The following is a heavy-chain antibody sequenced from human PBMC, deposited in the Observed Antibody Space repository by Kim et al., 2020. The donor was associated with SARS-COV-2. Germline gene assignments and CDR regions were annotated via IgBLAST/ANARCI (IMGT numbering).Heavy chain of an antibody. CDR3: ARSNSGSYQGWFDP. V-gene: IGHV3-30*01. D-gene: IGHD1-26*01. J-gene: IGHJ5*02. Sequence: ADSVKGRFTITRDNSKNTLYLQMNSLRAEDTAVYYCARSNSGSYQGWFDPWGQGTLVTVSS.